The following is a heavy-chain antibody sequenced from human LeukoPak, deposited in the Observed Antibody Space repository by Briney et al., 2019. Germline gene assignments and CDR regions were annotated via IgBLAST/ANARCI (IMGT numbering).Heavy chain of an antibody. J-gene: IGHJ6*02. CDR2: ISYDGSNK. CDR1: GFTFRSYA. CDR3: ARAVLGLYQYYGMDV. Sequence: SGGSLRLSCAASGFTFRSYALHWVRQAPGKGLEWVAVISYDGSNKYYADSVKGRFTIPRDSSKSTLYLQMNSLRAEDTAIYYCARAVLGLYQYYGMDVWGQGTTVTVSS. V-gene: IGHV3-30-3*01. D-gene: IGHD2/OR15-2a*01.